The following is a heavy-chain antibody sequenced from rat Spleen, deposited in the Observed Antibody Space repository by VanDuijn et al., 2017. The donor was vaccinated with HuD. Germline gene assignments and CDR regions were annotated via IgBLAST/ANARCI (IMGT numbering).Heavy chain of an antibody. CDR1: GYSITSNYR. Sequence: EVQLQESGPGLVKPSQSLSLTCSVTGYSITSNYRWNWIRKFPGNKLEWMGYINNAGSTNYNPSLKSRISISIDTSKNQFFLQVNSLSTEDTATYYCARSEGTHYYLPFADWGQGTLVTVSS. V-gene: IGHV3-3*01. CDR2: INNAGST. D-gene: IGHD1-6*01. CDR3: ARSEGTHYYLPFAD. J-gene: IGHJ3*01.